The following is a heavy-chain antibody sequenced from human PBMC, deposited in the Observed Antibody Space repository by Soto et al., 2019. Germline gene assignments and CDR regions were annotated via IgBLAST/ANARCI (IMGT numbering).Heavy chain of an antibody. CDR3: TRVAGYGSGSRHFDT. V-gene: IGHV1-18*01. CDR2: TVAGGGNR. CDR1: GYAFMSYG. J-gene: IGHJ4*02. Sequence: QVQLMQSGAEVTKPGASVTLSCKTSGYAFMSYGLSWVRLAPGQGLEWMGWTVAGGGNRIYAQKFQDRINMNIDTSTNTGYMELRRLRSDDSALYFCTRVAGYGSGSRHFDTWGQGTLVTVSS. D-gene: IGHD3-10*01.